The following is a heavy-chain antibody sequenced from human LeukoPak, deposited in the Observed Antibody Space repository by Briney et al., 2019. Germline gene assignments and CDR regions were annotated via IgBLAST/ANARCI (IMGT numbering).Heavy chain of an antibody. Sequence: SQTLSLTCTISGDSVSSNILAWDWIRQSPSRGLEWLGRTYYRSKWYTQYAVSVKGRITIIPDTSKNQLSLHLNSVTPEDTAVYYCTRSTSVTGGYNYIDPWGQGTLVTVSS. D-gene: IGHD5-24*01. CDR1: GDSVSSNILA. J-gene: IGHJ5*02. CDR2: TYYRSKWYT. CDR3: TRSTSVTGGYNYIDP. V-gene: IGHV6-1*01.